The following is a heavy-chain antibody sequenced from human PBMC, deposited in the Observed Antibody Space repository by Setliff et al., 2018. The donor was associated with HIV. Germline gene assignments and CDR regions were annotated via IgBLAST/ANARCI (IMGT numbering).Heavy chain of an antibody. CDR2: INCNAGNP. CDR1: GYSLTSYS. Sequence: ASVKVSCKASGYSLTSYSINWVRQAPGQGLEWMGCINCNAGNPTYAHGFTGRFVFSVDTPVSTAYLQIFSLKAEDTAVYYCTRDHTPPPNYDFWSGQLDLRNIFYYMDVWGAGSPVTVSS. V-gene: IGHV7-4-1*01. J-gene: IGHJ6*03. D-gene: IGHD3-3*01. CDR3: TRDHTPPPNYDFWSGQLDLRNIFYYMDV.